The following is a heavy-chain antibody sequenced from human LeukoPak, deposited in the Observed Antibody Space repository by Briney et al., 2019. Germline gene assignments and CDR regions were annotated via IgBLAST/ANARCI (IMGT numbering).Heavy chain of an antibody. CDR3: AKGPDVVVVVAAAASLYYMDV. Sequence: GRSLRLSCAASGFTFSSYGMHWVRQAPGKGLEWVAVIRYDGSNKYYADSVKGRFTISRDNSKNTLYLQMNSLRAEDTAVYYCAKGPDVVVVVAAAASLYYMDVWGKGTTVTVSS. CDR1: GFTFSSYG. V-gene: IGHV3-30*02. D-gene: IGHD2-15*01. CDR2: IRYDGSNK. J-gene: IGHJ6*03.